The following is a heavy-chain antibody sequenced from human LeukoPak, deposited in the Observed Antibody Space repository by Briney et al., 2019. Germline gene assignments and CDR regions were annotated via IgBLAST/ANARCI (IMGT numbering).Heavy chain of an antibody. CDR2: IYYSGST. J-gene: IGHJ5*02. Sequence: SETLSLTCTVSGGFISSSSYYWGWIRQPPGKGLEWIGSIYYSGSTYYNPSLKSRVTISVDTSKNQFSLKLSSVTAADTAVYYCARVTSGSYVWFDPRAREPWSPSPQ. CDR1: GGFISSSSYY. D-gene: IGHD1-26*01. CDR3: ARVTSGSYVWFDP. V-gene: IGHV4-39*07.